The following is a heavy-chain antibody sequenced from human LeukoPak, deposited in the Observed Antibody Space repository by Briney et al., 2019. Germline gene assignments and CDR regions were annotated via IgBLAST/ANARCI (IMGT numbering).Heavy chain of an antibody. CDR1: GFTFSSYG. V-gene: IGHV3-30*18. CDR2: ISYDGSNK. D-gene: IGHD1-1*01. CDR3: AKEVQVERRKDGFDI. J-gene: IGHJ3*02. Sequence: VGSLRLSCAASGFTFSSYGMHWVRQAPGKGLEWVAVISYDGSNKYYADSVKGRFTISRDNSKNTLYLQMNSLRAEDTAVYYCAKEVQVERRKDGFDIWGQGTMVTVSS.